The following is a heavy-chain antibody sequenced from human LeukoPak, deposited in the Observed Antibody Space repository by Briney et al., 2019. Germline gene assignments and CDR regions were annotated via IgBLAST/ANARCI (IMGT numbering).Heavy chain of an antibody. J-gene: IGHJ3*02. Sequence: ASVKVSCKASGGTFSSYAISWVRQAPGQGLEWMGWINPNSGGTNYAQKFQGRVTVTRDTSISTAYMELSRLRSDDTAVYYCARDRVLLWFGEFGGAFDIWGQGTMVTVSS. CDR1: GGTFSSYA. D-gene: IGHD3-10*01. CDR2: INPNSGGT. CDR3: ARDRVLLWFGEFGGAFDI. V-gene: IGHV1-2*02.